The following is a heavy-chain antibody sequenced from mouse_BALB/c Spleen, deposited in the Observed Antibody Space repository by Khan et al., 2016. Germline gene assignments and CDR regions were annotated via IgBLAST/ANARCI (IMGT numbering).Heavy chain of an antibody. CDR3: ARDHYGSSVAY. CDR2: IWAGGSH. CDR1: GFSLTSYG. D-gene: IGHD1-1*01. V-gene: IGHV2-9*02. Sequence: QVQLKESGPGLVAPSQSLSITCTVSGFSLTSYGVHWVRQHPGKGLEWLGVIWAGGSHTSHSALMSRLSISKENSKSQDFLKITSQQTNDTSMYYCARDHYGSSVAYWCQGALVTVSA. J-gene: IGHJ3*01.